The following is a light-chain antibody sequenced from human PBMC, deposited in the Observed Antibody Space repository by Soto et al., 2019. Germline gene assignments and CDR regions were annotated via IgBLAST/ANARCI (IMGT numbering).Light chain of an antibody. Sequence: QSVLTQPASVSGPPGQSITISCTGTSSDIGSYSLVSWYQHHPGKAPKLMIYDVSKRPSGVSNRFSASKSGNTASLTISGLQAEDEADYYCCSYAGSSTTYVFGTGTKVTVL. J-gene: IGLJ1*01. CDR3: CSYAGSSTTYV. CDR1: SSDIGSYSL. V-gene: IGLV2-23*02. CDR2: DVS.